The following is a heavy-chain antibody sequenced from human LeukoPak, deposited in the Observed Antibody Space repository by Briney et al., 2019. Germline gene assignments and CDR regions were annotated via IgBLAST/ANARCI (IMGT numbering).Heavy chain of an antibody. V-gene: IGHV3-66*02. CDR3: ARELTVGATIDY. CDR1: GFTFNNYW. D-gene: IGHD1-26*01. J-gene: IGHJ4*02. CDR2: IYGGGNS. Sequence: PGGSLRLSCAGTGFTFNNYWMNWVRQAPGKGLEWVSGIYGGGNSYYAESVTGRFTISRDNSRNTLHLQMNSLRGEDTAVYYCARELTVGATIDYWGQGILVTVSS.